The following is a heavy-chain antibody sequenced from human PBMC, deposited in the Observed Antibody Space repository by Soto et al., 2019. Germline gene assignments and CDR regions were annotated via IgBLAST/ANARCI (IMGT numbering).Heavy chain of an antibody. V-gene: IGHV3-33*01. D-gene: IGHD3-10*01. CDR2: IWYDGSNK. Sequence: QVQLVESGGGVVQPGRSLRLSCAASGFTFSSYGMHWVRQAPGKGLEWVAVIWYDGSNKYYADSVKGRFTISRDNSKNTLYLQMNSLRAEDTAVYYCARDHHYYYGSGSSRNTSKPYYYYGMDVWGQGTTVTVSS. CDR1: GFTFSSYG. J-gene: IGHJ6*02. CDR3: ARDHHYYYGSGSSRNTSKPYYYYGMDV.